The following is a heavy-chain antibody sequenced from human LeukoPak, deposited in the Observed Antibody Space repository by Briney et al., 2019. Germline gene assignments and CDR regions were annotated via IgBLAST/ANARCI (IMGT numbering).Heavy chain of an antibody. CDR1: GGSISSYY. Sequence: SETLSLTCTVSGGSISSYYWSWIRQPPGKGLEWIGYIYYSGSTNYNPSLKSRVTISVDTSKNQFSLKLSSVTAADTAVYYCAREVYYYGSGSPYFDYWGQGTLVTVSS. J-gene: IGHJ4*02. D-gene: IGHD3-10*01. V-gene: IGHV4-59*12. CDR2: IYYSGST. CDR3: AREVYYYGSGSPYFDY.